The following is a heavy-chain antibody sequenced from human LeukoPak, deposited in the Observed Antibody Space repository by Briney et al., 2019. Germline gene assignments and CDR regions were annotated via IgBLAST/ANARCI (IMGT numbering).Heavy chain of an antibody. V-gene: IGHV3-23*01. CDR2: ISGGGGST. CDR3: AKDRNYYDSSGYYYGDY. J-gene: IGHJ4*02. CDR1: GFTFSSYA. Sequence: PGGSLRLSCAASGFTFSSYAMSWVRQAPGKGLEWVSAISGGGGSTYYADSVKSRFTISRDNSKNTLYLQMNSLRAEDTAVYYCAKDRNYYDSSGYYYGDYWGQGTLVTVSS. D-gene: IGHD3-22*01.